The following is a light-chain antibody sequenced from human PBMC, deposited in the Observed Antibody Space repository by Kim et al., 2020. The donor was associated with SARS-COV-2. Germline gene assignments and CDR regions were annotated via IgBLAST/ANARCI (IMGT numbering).Light chain of an antibody. CDR2: LNCDGSH. J-gene: IGLJ3*02. CDR1: SGHSSYA. CDR3: QTWGTGTWV. V-gene: IGLV4-69*01. Sequence: QPVLTQSPSASASLGASVKLTCTLSSGHSSYAIAWHQQQPEKGPRYLMKLNCDGSHTKGDGIPDRFSGSSSGAERYLTISSLQSEDEADYYCQTWGTGTWVFGGGTKLTVL.